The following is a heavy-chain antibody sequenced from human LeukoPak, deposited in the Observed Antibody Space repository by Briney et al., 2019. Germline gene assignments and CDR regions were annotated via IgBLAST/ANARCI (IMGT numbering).Heavy chain of an antibody. Sequence: GGSLRLSCAASGFTVSSNYMSWVRQAPGKGLEWVSVIYSGGSTYYADSVKGRFTISRDNSKNTLYLQMNSLRAEDTAVYYCARVPYDFWSGSGFYGMDVWGQGTTVTVSS. CDR3: ARVPYDFWSGSGFYGMDV. V-gene: IGHV3-66*01. J-gene: IGHJ6*02. D-gene: IGHD3-3*01. CDR2: IYSGGST. CDR1: GFTVSSNY.